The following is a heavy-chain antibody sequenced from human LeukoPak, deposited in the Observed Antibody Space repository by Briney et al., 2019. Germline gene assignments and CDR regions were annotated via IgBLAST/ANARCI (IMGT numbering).Heavy chain of an antibody. V-gene: IGHV1-2*02. D-gene: IGHD3-9*01. CDR2: INPNSGDT. J-gene: IGHJ4*02. CDR1: GGTFSSYA. CDR3: ARDILTGYPTADY. Sequence: GSSVKVSCKASGGTFSSYAISWVRQAPGQGLEWVGWINPNSGDTSYPQKFQGRVTMTRDTSISTAYMDLSRLTSDDTAVYYCARDILTGYPTADYWGQGTLVTVSS.